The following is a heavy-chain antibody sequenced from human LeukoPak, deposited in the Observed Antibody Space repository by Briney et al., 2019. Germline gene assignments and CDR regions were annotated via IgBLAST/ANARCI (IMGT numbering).Heavy chain of an antibody. CDR2: IYYGSVFYSVST. CDR3: ARLGYCSGGSCYYYYYMDV. J-gene: IGHJ6*03. CDR1: AGSISSSSYY. D-gene: IGHD2-15*01. Sequence: SETLSLTCTVSAGSISSSSYYWGWLRQPPGKGLEWIGSIYYGSVFYSVSTYYNPSLKSRVTMSGDTSKNQFSLKLSSVTAADTAAYYCARLGYCSGGSCYYYYYMDVWGKGTTVTVSS. V-gene: IGHV4-39*07.